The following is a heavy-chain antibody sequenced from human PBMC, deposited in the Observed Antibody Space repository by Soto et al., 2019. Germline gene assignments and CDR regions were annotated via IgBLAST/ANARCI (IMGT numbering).Heavy chain of an antibody. CDR2: INPSGAST. V-gene: IGHV1-46*03. CDR1: GYTFTAYH. J-gene: IGHJ4*02. CDR3: VRATAGGRIFDY. Sequence: GASVKVSCKASGYTFTAYHIHWVRQAPGQGLEWMGVINPSGASTTSAQSFQGRVTMTSDRSTSTVYMEMSSLRSEDTAVYLCVRATAGGRIFDYCGQGTQVTVYS. D-gene: IGHD2-15*01.